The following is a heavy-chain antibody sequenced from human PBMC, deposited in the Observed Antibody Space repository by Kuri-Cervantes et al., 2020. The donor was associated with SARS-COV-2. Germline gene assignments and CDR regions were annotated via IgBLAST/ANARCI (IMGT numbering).Heavy chain of an antibody. Sequence: GESLKISCAASGFTFSSYWMHWVRQAPGKGLVWVSRINSDGSSTSYADSVKGRFTISRDNAKNTLYLQMNSLRAEDTAVYYCAIGDSSSPHDALDIRGQGTMVTVSS. J-gene: IGHJ3*02. CDR2: INSDGSST. V-gene: IGHV3-74*01. CDR3: AIGDSSSPHDALDI. CDR1: GFTFSSYW. D-gene: IGHD6-6*01.